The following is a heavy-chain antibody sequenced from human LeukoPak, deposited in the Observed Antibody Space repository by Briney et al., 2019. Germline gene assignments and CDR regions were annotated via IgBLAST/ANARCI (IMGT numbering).Heavy chain of an antibody. V-gene: IGHV3-21*01. D-gene: IGHD3-22*01. J-gene: IGHJ4*02. CDR1: GFTFSSYS. Sequence: GGSLRLSCEASGFTFSSYSMNWVRQAPGKGLEWVSSISSSSSYIYYADSVKGRFTISRDNAKNSLYLQMNSLRAEDTAVYYCARVSYYYDSSGYLLDYWGQGTLVTVSS. CDR2: ISSSSSYI. CDR3: ARVSYYYDSSGYLLDY.